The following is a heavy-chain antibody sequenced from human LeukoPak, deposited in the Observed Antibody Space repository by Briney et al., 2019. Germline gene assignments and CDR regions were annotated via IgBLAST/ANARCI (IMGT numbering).Heavy chain of an antibody. V-gene: IGHV3-30*03. CDR3: ARGQVVGANVRDALDI. Sequence: GGSLRLSCAASGFTFSSHGIHWVRQAPGKGLEWVAVISYDGSDKYYADSVKGRFTISRDNAENSLYLEMNSLRVEDTAVYYCARGQVVGANVRDALDIWGQGTMVTVSS. CDR1: GFTFSSHG. D-gene: IGHD1-26*01. J-gene: IGHJ3*02. CDR2: ISYDGSDK.